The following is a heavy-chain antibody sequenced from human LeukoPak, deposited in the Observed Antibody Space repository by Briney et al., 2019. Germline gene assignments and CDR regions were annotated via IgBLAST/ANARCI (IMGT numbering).Heavy chain of an antibody. Sequence: PSETLSLTCTVSGGSISSYYWSWIRQPPGKGLEWIGYVYYGASTNYSPSLKSRVTISVDTSKNQFSLKLTSVTAADTAVYFCATTPNFGSGYPRYFFDYWGQGILVTVSS. CDR1: GGSISSYY. D-gene: IGHD3-22*01. V-gene: IGHV4-59*12. J-gene: IGHJ4*02. CDR3: ATTPNFGSGYPRYFFDY. CDR2: VYYGAST.